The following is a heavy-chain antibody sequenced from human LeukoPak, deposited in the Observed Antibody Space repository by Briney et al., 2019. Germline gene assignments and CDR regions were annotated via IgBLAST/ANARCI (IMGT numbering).Heavy chain of an antibody. Sequence: GGSLRLSCAASGFTFSTYSMNWVRQTPGKGLEWVSYISGTSSIIYYADSVKGRFTISRDNAKNTLYLQMNSLRVEDAAVYYCARGYCSSTSCYAFDYWGQGTLVTVSS. V-gene: IGHV3-48*04. J-gene: IGHJ4*02. D-gene: IGHD2-2*01. CDR3: ARGYCSSTSCYAFDY. CDR1: GFTFSTYS. CDR2: ISGTSSII.